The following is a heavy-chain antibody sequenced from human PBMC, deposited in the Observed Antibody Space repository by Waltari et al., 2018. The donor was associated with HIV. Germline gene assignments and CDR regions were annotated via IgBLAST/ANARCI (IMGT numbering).Heavy chain of an antibody. CDR2: IKDDGSVK. CDR3: ARIGSFPHNYAIDF. Sequence: EVQLMESGGGLVQSGGSLRLSCAASGFTFTNYGMSWVRQTPGKGLEWVACIKDDGSVKYYMGSVKGRFTISRDNAKNSMFLQMNSLRDEDTAVYYCARIGSFPHNYAIDFWGQGTTVTVSS. CDR1: GFTFTNYG. J-gene: IGHJ6*02. V-gene: IGHV3-7*01. D-gene: IGHD3-16*01.